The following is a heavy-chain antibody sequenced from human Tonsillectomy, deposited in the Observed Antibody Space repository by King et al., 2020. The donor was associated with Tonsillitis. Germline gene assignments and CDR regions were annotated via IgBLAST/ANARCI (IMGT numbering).Heavy chain of an antibody. Sequence: VQLVESGGGVVQPGRSLKLSCAASGFTFSRYGMHWVRQAPGKGLEWVAAISSDGSNKAYADSVKGRFTISRDNSKNTLYLQMNSLRAEDTAVYYCAKRDYGDLTGAFDIWGQGTMVTVSS. V-gene: IGHV3-30*18. D-gene: IGHD4-17*01. CDR3: AKRDYGDLTGAFDI. CDR1: GFTFSRYG. J-gene: IGHJ3*02. CDR2: ISSDGSNK.